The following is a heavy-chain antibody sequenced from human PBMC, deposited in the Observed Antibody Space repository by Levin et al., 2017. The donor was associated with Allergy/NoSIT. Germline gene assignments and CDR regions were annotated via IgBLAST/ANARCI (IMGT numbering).Heavy chain of an antibody. J-gene: IGHJ3*02. D-gene: IGHD2-15*01. V-gene: IGHV3-20*04. CDR3: AREALADFVVVVAATRAAFDI. Sequence: GESLKISCAASGFTFDDYGMSWVRQAPGKGLEWVSGINWNGGSTGYADSVKGRFTISRDNAKNSLYLQMNSLRAEDTALYYCAREALADFVVVVAATRAAFDIWGQGTMVTVSS. CDR1: GFTFDDYG. CDR2: INWNGGST.